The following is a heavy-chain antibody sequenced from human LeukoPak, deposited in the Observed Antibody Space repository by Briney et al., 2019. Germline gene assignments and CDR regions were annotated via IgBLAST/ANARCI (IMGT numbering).Heavy chain of an antibody. D-gene: IGHD1-26*01. V-gene: IGHV1-24*01. CDR3: ATADKWEPLDY. Sequence: ASVKVSCKVSGNSLRDTSIHWVRQAPGQWLEWMGGFEPEDGEPIFARTFQGRLSMTEDTSTDTAHMELSSLTVEDTAVYYCATADKWEPLDYWGQGTLVTVSS. CDR2: FEPEDGEP. J-gene: IGHJ4*02. CDR1: GNSLRDTS.